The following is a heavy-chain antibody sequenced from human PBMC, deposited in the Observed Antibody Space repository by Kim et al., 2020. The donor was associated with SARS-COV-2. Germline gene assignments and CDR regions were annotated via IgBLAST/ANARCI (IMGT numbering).Heavy chain of an antibody. V-gene: IGHV4-59*01. D-gene: IGHD1-26*01. Sequence: SETLSLTCTVSGGSISSYYWSWIRQPPGKGLEWIGYIYYSGSTNYNPSLKSRVTISVDTSKNQFSLKLSSVTAADTAVYYCASGATWVGGYFDYWGQGTLVTVSS. CDR2: IYYSGST. J-gene: IGHJ4*02. CDR1: GGSISSYY. CDR3: ASGATWVGGYFDY.